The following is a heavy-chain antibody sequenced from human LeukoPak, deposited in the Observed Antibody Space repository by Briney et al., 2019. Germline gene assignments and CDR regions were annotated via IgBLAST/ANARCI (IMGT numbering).Heavy chain of an antibody. V-gene: IGHV3-23*01. CDR2: ISDNGGST. J-gene: IGHJ4*02. CDR1: GFTFSNYA. D-gene: IGHD2-2*01. CDR3: AKAPSPGYCSSTSCYYDY. Sequence: PGGSLRLSCAASGFTFSNYAMSWVRQAPGKGLEWVTAISDNGGSTYYADSVKGRFTISRDNSKNTLCLQMNSLRGDDTAVYHCAKAPSPGYCSSTSCYYDYWGQGALVTVSS.